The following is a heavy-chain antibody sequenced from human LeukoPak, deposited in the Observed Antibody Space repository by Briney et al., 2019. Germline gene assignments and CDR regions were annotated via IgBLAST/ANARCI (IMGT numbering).Heavy chain of an antibody. CDR1: GFTFSSYA. CDR2: ISYDGSNK. V-gene: IGHV3-30*04. J-gene: IGHJ4*02. Sequence: GGSLRLSCAASGFTFSSYAMHWVRQAPGKGLEWVAVISYDGSNKYYADSVKGRFTISRDNSKNTLYLQMNSLRAEDTAVYYCARGVVGATNFDYWGQGTLVTVSS. CDR3: ARGVVGATNFDY. D-gene: IGHD1-26*01.